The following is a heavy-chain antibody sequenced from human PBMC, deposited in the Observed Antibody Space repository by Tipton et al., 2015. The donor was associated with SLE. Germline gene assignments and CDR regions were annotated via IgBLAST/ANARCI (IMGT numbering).Heavy chain of an antibody. CDR1: GVSISNFY. V-gene: IGHV4-4*08. D-gene: IGHD2-21*02. Sequence: TLSLTCIVSGVSISNFYWNWFRQSPKKGLEWIGCIYMDGSTHYNPSFKSRVTISVDTSKNQFPLKWSSVSASDTAVYYCARGDNNSWRLRLWGQGTLVTVSS. CDR3: ARGDNNSWRLRL. CDR2: IYMDGST. J-gene: IGHJ4*02.